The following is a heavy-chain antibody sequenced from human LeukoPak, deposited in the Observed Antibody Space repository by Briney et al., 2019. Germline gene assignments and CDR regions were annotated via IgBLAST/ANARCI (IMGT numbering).Heavy chain of an antibody. CDR1: GGSISSSNW. J-gene: IGHJ4*02. CDR2: IYHSGST. D-gene: IGHD1-26*01. Sequence: SETLSLTCAVSGGSISSSNWWSWVRQPPGKGLEWIGEIYHSGSTNYNPSLKSRVTISVDTSKNQFSLKLSSVTAADTAVYYCARERWEQYYFDYWAQGTLVTVSS. CDR3: ARERWEQYYFDY. V-gene: IGHV4-4*02.